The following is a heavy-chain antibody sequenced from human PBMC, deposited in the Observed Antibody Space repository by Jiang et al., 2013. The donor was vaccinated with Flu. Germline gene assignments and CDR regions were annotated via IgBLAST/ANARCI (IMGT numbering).Heavy chain of an antibody. CDR3: ARTTGSSPNGGFDY. CDR2: IYPGDSDT. D-gene: IGHD1-26*01. J-gene: IGHJ4*02. CDR1: GYTFTTYW. V-gene: IGHV5-51*01. Sequence: QLVESGAEVKKPGESLKISCETSGYTFTTYWIGWVRQMPGKGLEWMGIIYPGDSDTKYSPSFQGQVTISADKSISTAYLQWSSLKASDTAMYYCARTTGSSPNGGFDYWGQGSLLIVSS.